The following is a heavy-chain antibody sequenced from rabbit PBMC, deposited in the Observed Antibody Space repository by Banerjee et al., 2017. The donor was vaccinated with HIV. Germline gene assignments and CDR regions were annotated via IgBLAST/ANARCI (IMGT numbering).Heavy chain of an antibody. Sequence: QSLEESGGDLVKPGASLTLTCTASGFTLTNYWICWVRQVPGKGLEWIACIADGSSGGTYYASWAKGRFTISKTSSTTVDLKMTSLTAADTATYFCARDLDGVIGWNFGWWGPGTLVTVS. J-gene: IGHJ4*01. D-gene: IGHD4-1*01. V-gene: IGHV1S40*01. CDR1: GFTLTNYW. CDR2: IADGSSGGT. CDR3: ARDLDGVIGWNFGW.